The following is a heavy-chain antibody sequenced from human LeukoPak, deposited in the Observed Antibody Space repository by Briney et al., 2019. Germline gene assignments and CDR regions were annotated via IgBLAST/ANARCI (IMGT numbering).Heavy chain of an antibody. CDR3: ARAEVNYDRGFDY. D-gene: IGHD3-3*01. J-gene: IGHJ4*02. V-gene: IGHV1-2*02. CDR1: GYTFTGYY. CDR2: INPNSGGT. Sequence: GASVKVSCKASGYTFTGYYMHWVRQAPGQGLEWMGWINPNSGGTNYAQKFQGRVTMTRDTSISTAYMELSRLRSDDTAVYYCARAEVNYDRGFDYWGQGTLVTVSS.